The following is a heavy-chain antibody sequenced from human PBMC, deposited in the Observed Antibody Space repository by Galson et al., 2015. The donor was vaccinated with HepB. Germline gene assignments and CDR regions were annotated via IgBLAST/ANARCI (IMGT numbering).Heavy chain of an antibody. CDR1: GGSLSSYY. Sequence: CTVSGGSLSSYYWSWIRQPAGKGLEWIGRIYTSGSTNYNPSLKSRVTMSVDTSKNQFSLKLSSVTAADTAVYYCARERGSGRTYYYYGMDVWGQGTTVTVSS. CDR2: IYTSGST. CDR3: ARERGSGRTYYYYGMDV. D-gene: IGHD3-10*01. V-gene: IGHV4-4*07. J-gene: IGHJ6*02.